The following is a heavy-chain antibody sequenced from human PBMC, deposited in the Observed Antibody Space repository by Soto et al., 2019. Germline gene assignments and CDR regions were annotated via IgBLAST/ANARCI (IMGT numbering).Heavy chain of an antibody. CDR2: IIPILGIA. CDR1: GRTFISYT. D-gene: IGHD2-15*01. J-gene: IGHJ5*02. Sequence: SVKVSCKPPGRTFISYTISCVRQAPGQGLEWMGRIIPILGIANYAQKFQGRVTITADKATSTAYMELSSLRSEDTAVCYCARAENPICSGGSCYSDNWFDPWGHRTLVTVSS. V-gene: IGHV1-69*02. CDR3: ARAENPICSGGSCYSDNWFDP.